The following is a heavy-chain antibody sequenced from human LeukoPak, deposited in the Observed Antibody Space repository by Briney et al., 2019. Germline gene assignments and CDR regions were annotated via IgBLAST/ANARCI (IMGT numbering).Heavy chain of an antibody. D-gene: IGHD6-13*01. V-gene: IGHV4-39*07. CDR2: IYYSGST. CDR3: ARHVIAAHEYNWFDP. CDR1: GGSISSNGFH. J-gene: IGHJ5*02. Sequence: SETLSLTCTVSGGSISSNGFHWGWIRQSPGKGLEWIGSIYYSGSTYYNPSLKSRVTISVDTSENHLSLKLSSVTAADTAMFYCARHVIAAHEYNWFDPWGQGTLVTVSS.